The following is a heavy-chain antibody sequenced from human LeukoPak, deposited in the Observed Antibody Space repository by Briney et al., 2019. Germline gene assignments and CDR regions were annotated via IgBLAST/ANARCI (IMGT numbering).Heavy chain of an antibody. CDR3: ARENGDYGEYYFDY. Sequence: ASVKVSCKASGYTFTGYYMHWVRQAPGQGLEWMGRINPNSGGTNYARKFQGRVTMTRDTSISTAYMELSRLRSDDTAVYFCARENGDYGEYYFDYWGQGTLVTVSS. CDR1: GYTFTGYY. D-gene: IGHD4-17*01. CDR2: INPNSGGT. J-gene: IGHJ4*02. V-gene: IGHV1-2*06.